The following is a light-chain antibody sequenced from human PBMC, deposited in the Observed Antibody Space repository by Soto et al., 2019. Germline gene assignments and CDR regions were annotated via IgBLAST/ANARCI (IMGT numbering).Light chain of an antibody. Sequence: EIVLTQSPATLSLSPGERATLSCRASESVRSYLAWYRQKPRQAHRLLIYDATIRATGIPARFSGSGSGTDFSLTISSLEADYFATYYCQQRSSWPRTFGPGIEVEI. V-gene: IGKV3-11*01. J-gene: IGKJ3*01. CDR3: QQRSSWPRT. CDR1: ESVRSY. CDR2: DAT.